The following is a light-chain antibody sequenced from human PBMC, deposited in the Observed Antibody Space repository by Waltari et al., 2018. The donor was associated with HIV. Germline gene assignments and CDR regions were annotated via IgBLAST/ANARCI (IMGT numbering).Light chain of an antibody. Sequence: HSAMTQPPSAYGSPPQSVTISCPGTSSHVGGYKYVYWYQQHPGKAPKLIIYEVSKRPSGVPDRFSGSKSGNTASLTVSGLQADDEADYYCSSYAGNNNFVFGTGTKVTVL. CDR3: SSYAGNNNFV. CDR1: SSHVGGYKY. V-gene: IGLV2-8*01. J-gene: IGLJ1*01. CDR2: EVS.